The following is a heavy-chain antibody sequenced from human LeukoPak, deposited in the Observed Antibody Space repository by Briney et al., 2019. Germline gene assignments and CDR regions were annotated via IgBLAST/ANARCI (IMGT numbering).Heavy chain of an antibody. CDR2: ISWNSGSI. CDR3: AKDFYDSSGYPDY. D-gene: IGHD3-22*01. CDR1: GFTFSSYW. V-gene: IGHV3-9*01. J-gene: IGHJ4*02. Sequence: GGSLRLSCAASGFTFSSYWMHWVRQAPGKGLEWVSGISWNSGSIGYADSVKGRFTISRDNAKNSLYLQMNSLRAEDTALYYCAKDFYDSSGYPDYWGQGTLVTVSS.